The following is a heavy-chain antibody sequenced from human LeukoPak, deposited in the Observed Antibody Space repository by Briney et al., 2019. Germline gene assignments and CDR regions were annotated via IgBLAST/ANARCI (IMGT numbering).Heavy chain of an antibody. CDR1: GGSISSSSYY. Sequence: SETLSLTCTVSGGSISSSSYYWGWIRQPPGKGLEWIGSIYYSGSTYYNPSLKSRVTISVDTSKNQFSLKLSSVTAADTAVYYCAGGSEAARHYYYYYYMDVWGKGTTVTVSS. D-gene: IGHD6-6*01. V-gene: IGHV4-39*07. CDR3: AGGSEAARHYYYYYYMDV. CDR2: IYYSGST. J-gene: IGHJ6*03.